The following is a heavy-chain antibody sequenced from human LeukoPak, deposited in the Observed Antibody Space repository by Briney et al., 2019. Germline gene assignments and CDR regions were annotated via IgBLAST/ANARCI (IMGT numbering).Heavy chain of an antibody. J-gene: IGHJ4*02. CDR3: TTERNYYFDY. V-gene: IGHV3-15*01. CDR2: IRSKIDGETT. CDR1: GFTFSNVW. Sequence: GGSLRLPCAASGFTFSNVWMSWVRQAPGKGLEWVGRIRSKIDGETTEYAAPVKGGFTISRDDSKNTLYLQMNSLRTEDTAVYYCTTERNYYFDYWGQGTLVTVSS.